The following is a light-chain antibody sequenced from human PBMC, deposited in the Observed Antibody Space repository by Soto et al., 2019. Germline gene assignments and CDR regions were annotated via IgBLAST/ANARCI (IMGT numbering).Light chain of an antibody. CDR3: SSYAGDYTLV. J-gene: IGLJ2*01. V-gene: IGLV2-8*01. CDR1: SSDVGGYNY. Sequence: QSALTQPPSASGSPGQSVTISCTGTSSDVGGYNYVSWYQQHPGKVPKLMIYEVNKRPSGVPDRFSGSKSGNTASLTVSGLQAEDEADYYCSSYAGDYTLVFGGGTKLTVL. CDR2: EVN.